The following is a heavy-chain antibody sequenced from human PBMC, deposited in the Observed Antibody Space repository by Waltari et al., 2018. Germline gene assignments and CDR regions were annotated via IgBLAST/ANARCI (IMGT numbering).Heavy chain of an antibody. V-gene: IGHV4-59*01. Sequence: QVQLQESGPGLVKPSETLSLTCTVSGGSISRNYWTWIRQPPGKGLEWIGHIHYSGSTNYNPSRKSRVTISVDTSKKQFSLKLSSVTAADTAVYYCARDQGYCSGGSCYHLMGIWGRGTMVTVSS. J-gene: IGHJ3*02. CDR2: IHYSGST. CDR3: ARDQGYCSGGSCYHLMGI. CDR1: GGSISRNY. D-gene: IGHD2-15*01.